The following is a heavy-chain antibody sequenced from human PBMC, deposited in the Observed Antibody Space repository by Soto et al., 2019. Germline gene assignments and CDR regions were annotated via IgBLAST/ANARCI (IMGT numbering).Heavy chain of an antibody. D-gene: IGHD2-2*01. CDR1: GGSISSGDYY. Sequence: PSETLSLTCTVSGGSISSGDYYWSWIRQPPGKGLEWIGYIYYSGSTYYNPSLKSRVTISVDTSKNQFSLKLSSVTAADTAVYYCARDPNPSRVNSLDYWGQGTLVTVSS. J-gene: IGHJ4*02. CDR2: IYYSGST. V-gene: IGHV4-30-4*01. CDR3: ARDPNPSRVNSLDY.